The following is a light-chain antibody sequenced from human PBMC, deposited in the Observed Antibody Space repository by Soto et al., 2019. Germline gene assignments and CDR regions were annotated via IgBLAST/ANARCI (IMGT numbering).Light chain of an antibody. CDR1: QRTDSY. Sequence: DIPMTKSPSSLSASVGDRVTITCRASQRTDSYLNWYQQKPGKAPKLLIYAAFRLQSGVPSRFTGSGSGADFTLTISSLQPEDFATYYCQQSYSAPFTFGQGTKLEIK. CDR3: QQSYSAPFT. CDR2: AAF. J-gene: IGKJ2*01. V-gene: IGKV1-39*01.